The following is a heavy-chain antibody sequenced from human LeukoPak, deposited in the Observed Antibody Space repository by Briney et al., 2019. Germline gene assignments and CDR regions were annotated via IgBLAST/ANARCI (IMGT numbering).Heavy chain of an antibody. CDR1: GFTFTKYW. Sequence: GGSLRLSCAASGFTFTKYWMTWVRQAPGKGREWVANIKQDGSEKYYVDSVKGRFTISRDNAKNSLDLQINSLGAEDTAVYYCARGLDCRSTSCYLDNWGQGTLVTVSS. J-gene: IGHJ4*02. D-gene: IGHD2-2*01. CDR3: ARGLDCRSTSCYLDN. CDR2: IKQDGSEK. V-gene: IGHV3-7*01.